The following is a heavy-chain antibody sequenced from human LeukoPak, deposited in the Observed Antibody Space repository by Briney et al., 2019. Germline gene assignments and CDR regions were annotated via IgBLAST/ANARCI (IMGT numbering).Heavy chain of an antibody. V-gene: IGHV1-2*02. Sequence: ASVKVSCKASGYTFTGYYMHWVRQAPGQGLEWMGWINPNSGGTNYAQKFQGRVTMTRDTSISTAYMELSRLRSDDTAVYYCARVPGYCSSTSCYGYYYGMDVWGQGTTDTVSS. J-gene: IGHJ6*02. D-gene: IGHD2-2*01. CDR3: ARVPGYCSSTSCYGYYYGMDV. CDR2: INPNSGGT. CDR1: GYTFTGYY.